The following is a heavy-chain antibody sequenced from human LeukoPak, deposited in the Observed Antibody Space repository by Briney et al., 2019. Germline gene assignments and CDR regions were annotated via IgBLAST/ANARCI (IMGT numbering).Heavy chain of an antibody. V-gene: IGHV5-51*01. D-gene: IGHD1-7*01. Sequence: GESLKISCKGSGYSFTSYWIGWVRQMPGKGLEWMGITYPGDSDTRYSPSFQGQVTISADKSISTAYLQWSSLKASDTAMYYCARQVGVTGTTPGYYFDYWGQGTLVTVSS. CDR3: ARQVGVTGTTPGYYFDY. J-gene: IGHJ4*02. CDR2: TYPGDSDT. CDR1: GYSFTSYW.